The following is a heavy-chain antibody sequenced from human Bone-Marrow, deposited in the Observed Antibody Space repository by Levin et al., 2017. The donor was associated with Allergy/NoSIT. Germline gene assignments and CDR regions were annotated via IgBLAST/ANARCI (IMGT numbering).Heavy chain of an antibody. CDR1: GFTFSSYG. J-gene: IGHJ6*02. V-gene: IGHV3-30*18. D-gene: IGHD6-19*01. CDR2: ISYDGSNK. Sequence: GGSLRLSCAASGFTFSSYGMHWVRQAPGKGLEWVAVISYDGSNKYYADSVKGRFTISRDNSKNTLYLQMNSLRAEDTAVYYCAKDQPWELNSSGWPPSLDVWGQGTTVTVSS. CDR3: AKDQPWELNSSGWPPSLDV.